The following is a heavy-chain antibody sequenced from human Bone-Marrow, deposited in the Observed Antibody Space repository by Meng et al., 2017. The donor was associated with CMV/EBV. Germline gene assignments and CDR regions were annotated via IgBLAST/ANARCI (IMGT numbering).Heavy chain of an antibody. CDR1: GYSFTSYW. V-gene: IGHV5-51*01. Sequence: GESLKLSCKGSGYSFTSYWIGWVRQMPGKGLEWMGIIYPGDSDTRYSPSFQGQVTISADKSSSTAYLQWSSLKASDTAMYYCARQAYCSSTSCYNPWFDPWGQGTPVTVSS. D-gene: IGHD2-2*02. CDR2: IYPGDSDT. CDR3: ARQAYCSSTSCYNPWFDP. J-gene: IGHJ5*02.